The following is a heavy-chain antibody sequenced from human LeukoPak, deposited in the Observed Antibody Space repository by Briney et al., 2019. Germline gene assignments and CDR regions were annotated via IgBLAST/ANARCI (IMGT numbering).Heavy chain of an antibody. D-gene: IGHD1-14*01. CDR2: INHSGGT. V-gene: IGHV4-34*01. J-gene: IGHJ4*02. CDR1: GGSFSGYY. CDR3: ARGGDRRGFDY. Sequence: SETLSLTCAVYGGSFSGYYWSWIRQPPGKGLEWIGEINHSGGTNYNPSLKSRVTISVDTSKNQFSLKLSSVTAADTAVYYCARGGDRRGFDYWGQGTLVTVSS.